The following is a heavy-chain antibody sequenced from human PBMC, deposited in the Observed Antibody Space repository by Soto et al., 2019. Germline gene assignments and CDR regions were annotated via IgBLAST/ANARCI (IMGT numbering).Heavy chain of an antibody. Sequence: QLLLQESGPGLVKPSETLSLTCTVSGGSISSSTYYWGWIRQPPGKGLEWIGGIYYSGNKYYNPPLKSRVTMSVDTSKNEFSLNLSSVTAADTAVYYCVRRVPAATWWFDPWGQGTLVTVSS. D-gene: IGHD2-2*01. CDR3: VRRVPAATWWFDP. CDR2: IYYSGNK. V-gene: IGHV4-39*01. CDR1: GGSISSSTYY. J-gene: IGHJ5*02.